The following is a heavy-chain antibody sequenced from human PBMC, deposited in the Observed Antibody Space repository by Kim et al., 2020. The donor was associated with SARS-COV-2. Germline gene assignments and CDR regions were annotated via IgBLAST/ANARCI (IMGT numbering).Heavy chain of an antibody. V-gene: IGHV3-74*01. CDR3: ASRTAVAGIYYFDY. CDR1: GLTFSSYW. Sequence: GGSLRLSCAASGLTFSSYWMHWVRQAPGKGLVWVSRINSDGSTTSYADSVKGRFTISRDNVKNTLYLQMNSLRAKDTAVYYCASRTAVAGIYYFDYWGQG. CDR2: INSDGSTT. J-gene: IGHJ4*02. D-gene: IGHD6-19*01.